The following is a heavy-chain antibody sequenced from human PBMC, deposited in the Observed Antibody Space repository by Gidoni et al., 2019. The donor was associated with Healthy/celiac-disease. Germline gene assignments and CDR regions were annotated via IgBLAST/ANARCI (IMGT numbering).Heavy chain of an antibody. CDR3: TPSGSVRRPDY. Sequence: EVQLVESGGGLVQPGRSLRLSCTASGFTFGDYAMSWFRQAPGKGLEWVGFIRSKAYGGTTEYAASVKGRFTISRDDSKSIAYLQMNSLKTEDTAVYYCTPSGSVRRPDYWGQGTLVTVSS. V-gene: IGHV3-49*03. D-gene: IGHD3-22*01. J-gene: IGHJ4*02. CDR1: GFTFGDYA. CDR2: IRSKAYGGTT.